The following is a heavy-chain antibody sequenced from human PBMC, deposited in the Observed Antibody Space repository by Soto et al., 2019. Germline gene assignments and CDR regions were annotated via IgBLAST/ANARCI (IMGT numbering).Heavy chain of an antibody. CDR1: GFTFSSYG. V-gene: IGHV3-33*01. Sequence: QVQLVESGGGVVQPGGSLRLSCAASGFTFSSYGMHWVRQAPGKGLEWVAVIWYDGSNKYYADSVKGRFTISRDNSKNTLYLQMNSLRAEDTAVYYCARVPTVTPVFFDYWGQGTLVTVSS. CDR3: ARVPTVTPVFFDY. D-gene: IGHD4-17*01. J-gene: IGHJ4*02. CDR2: IWYDGSNK.